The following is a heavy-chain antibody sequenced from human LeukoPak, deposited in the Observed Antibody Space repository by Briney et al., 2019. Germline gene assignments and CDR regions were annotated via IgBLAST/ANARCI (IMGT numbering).Heavy chain of an antibody. CDR1: GFTFSSYA. J-gene: IGHJ6*02. CDR3: ARDLSGWNYYYYGMDV. Sequence: PGGSLRLSCAASGFTFSSYAMHWVRQAPGKGLEWVAVISYDGSNKYYADSVKGRFTISRDNSKNTLYLQMNSLRAEDTAVYYCARDLSGWNYYYYGMDVWGQGTTVTVSS. V-gene: IGHV3-30-3*01. D-gene: IGHD6-19*01. CDR2: ISYDGSNK.